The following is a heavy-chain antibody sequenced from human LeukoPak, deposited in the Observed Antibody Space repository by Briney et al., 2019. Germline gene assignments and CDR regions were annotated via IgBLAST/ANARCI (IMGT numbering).Heavy chain of an antibody. CDR3: TTIYGGSDADDAFDI. CDR2: IKSKTDGGTT. D-gene: IGHD4-23*01. J-gene: IGHJ3*02. Sequence: GGSLRLSCAASGFTFSNAWMSWVRQAPGKGLEWVGRIKSKTDGGTTDYAAPVKGRFTISRDDSKNTLYLQMNSLKTEDTAVYYCTTIYGGSDADDAFDIWGQGTMVTVSS. CDR1: GFTFSNAW. V-gene: IGHV3-15*01.